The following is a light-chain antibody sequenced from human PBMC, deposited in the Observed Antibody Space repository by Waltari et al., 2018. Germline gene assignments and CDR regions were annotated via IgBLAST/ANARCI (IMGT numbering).Light chain of an antibody. Sequence: EIVLTQSPGPPSLSPGEGATLSCITTKLIRTTYLAWYQQKPAQSPTLLIYGTFSRATVIPDRFTCRGSGTNFSLVIVSLEPGDFAPYYSQQYDNSPLTFGGGTKVVSK. CDR1: KLIRTTY. CDR2: GTF. V-gene: IGKV3-20*01. CDR3: QQYDNSPLT. J-gene: IGKJ4*01.